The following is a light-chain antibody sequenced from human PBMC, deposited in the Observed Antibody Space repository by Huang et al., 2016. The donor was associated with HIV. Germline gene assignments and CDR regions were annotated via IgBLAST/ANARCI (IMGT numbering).Light chain of an antibody. J-gene: IGKJ2*01. CDR1: QSVSSS. CDR3: QQYNKWPSYT. V-gene: IGKV3-15*01. CDR2: GVS. Sequence: EIVMTQSPATLSVSPGETATLSCRASQSVSSSLAWYQQKPGQAPRLLIFGVSTRAPGVPGRCRGSGSGTEFTLTISSLQSEDFAVYYCQQYNKWPSYTFGQGTKLEIK.